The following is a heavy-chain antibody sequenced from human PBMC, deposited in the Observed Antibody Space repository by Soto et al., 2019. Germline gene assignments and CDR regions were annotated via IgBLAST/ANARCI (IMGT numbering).Heavy chain of an antibody. CDR2: IYYSGST. CDR1: GGSISYYY. CDR3: ARHYSSGSRNWFDP. V-gene: IGHV4-59*08. Sequence: SETLSLTCTVSGGSISYYYWSWIRQPPGKGLEWIGYIYYSGSTKSNPSLRSRITISVDTSKNQFSLKLSSVTAADTAVFYCARHYSSGSRNWFDPWGQGTLVTVSS. J-gene: IGHJ5*02. D-gene: IGHD6-19*01.